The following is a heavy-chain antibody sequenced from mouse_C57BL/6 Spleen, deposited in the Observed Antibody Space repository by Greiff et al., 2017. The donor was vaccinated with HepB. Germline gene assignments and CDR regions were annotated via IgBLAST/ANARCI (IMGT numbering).Heavy chain of an antibody. J-gene: IGHJ2*01. CDR1: GYTFTSYW. D-gene: IGHD4-1*01. CDR3: ARAGPDYFDY. CDR2: IDPSDSYT. Sequence: QVQLQQPGAELVKPGASVKLSCKASGYTFTSYWMQWVKQRPGQGLEWIGEIDPSDSYTNYNQKFKGKSPLTVDTSYSTAYMQLSSLTSEDSAVYYCARAGPDYFDYWGQGTTLTGSS. V-gene: IGHV1-50*01.